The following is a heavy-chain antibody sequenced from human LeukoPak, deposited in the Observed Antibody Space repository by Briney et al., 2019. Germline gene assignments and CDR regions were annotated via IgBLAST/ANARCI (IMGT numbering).Heavy chain of an antibody. J-gene: IGHJ5*02. V-gene: IGHV4-59*01. D-gene: IGHD7-27*01. Sequence: PSETLSLTCTVSGGSISNYYWSWIRQPPGKGLEWIGYIYYSGSTNYNPSLKSRVTISVDTSKNQFSLKLSSVTAADTAVYYCARGSPSGNWFDPWGQGTLVTVSS. CDR2: IYYSGST. CDR3: ARGSPSGNWFDP. CDR1: GGSISNYY.